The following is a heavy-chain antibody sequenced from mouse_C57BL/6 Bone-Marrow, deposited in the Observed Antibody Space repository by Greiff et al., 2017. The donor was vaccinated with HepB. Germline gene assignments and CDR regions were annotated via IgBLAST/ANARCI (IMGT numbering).Heavy chain of an antibody. J-gene: IGHJ2*01. CDR2: ISSGGSYT. CDR1: GFTFSSYG. Sequence: EVKLVESGGDLVKPGGSLKLSCAASGFTFSSYGMSWVRQTPDKRLEWVATISSGGSYTYYPDSVKGRFTISRDNAKNTLYLQMSSLKSEDTAMYYCARGFNWDEIDYWGQGTTLTVSS. CDR3: ARGFNWDEIDY. V-gene: IGHV5-6*02. D-gene: IGHD4-1*01.